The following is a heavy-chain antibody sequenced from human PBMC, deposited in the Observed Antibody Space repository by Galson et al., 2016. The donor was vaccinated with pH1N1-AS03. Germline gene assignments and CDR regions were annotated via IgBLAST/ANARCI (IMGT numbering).Heavy chain of an antibody. Sequence: SLRLSCAASGFTVTDNYMSWVRQAPGKGLEWVSVMYRSGDTDYTDSVRGRFTVSRDDSTNTVYLQMNRLRAEETAVYYCARSPHKIGGENYGECDHWGKGTLVTVSS. CDR3: ARSPHKIGGENYGECDH. CDR1: GFTVTDNY. D-gene: IGHD3-16*01. CDR2: MYRSGDT. V-gene: IGHV3-53*01. J-gene: IGHJ4*02.